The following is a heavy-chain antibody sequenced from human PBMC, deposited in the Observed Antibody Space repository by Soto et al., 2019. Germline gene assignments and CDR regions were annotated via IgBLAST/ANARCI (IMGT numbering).Heavy chain of an antibody. V-gene: IGHV3-23*01. Sequence: EVQLLESGGGLVQPGGCLRLSCVASGFMFNNYDMTWVRQAPGRGLEWVSGISGSGGSTYYADSVKGRFNISRDNSKNTHYLQMNSLRVEDTAVYYCARVSSTTWTMSDWGQGTLVTVSS. J-gene: IGHJ4*02. CDR2: ISGSGGST. CDR3: ARVSSTTWTMSD. CDR1: GFMFNNYD. D-gene: IGHD2-2*01.